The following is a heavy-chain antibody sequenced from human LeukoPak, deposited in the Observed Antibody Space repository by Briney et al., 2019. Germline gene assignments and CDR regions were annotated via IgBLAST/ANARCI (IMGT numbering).Heavy chain of an antibody. Sequence: ASVKVSCKASGYTFTSYGISWVRQAPGQGLEWMGWISAYNGNTNYAQKLQGRVTMTTDTSTSTAYMELRSLRSDDTAVYYCARGAGYCSSTSCYYYYGMDVWGQGTTVTVSS. CDR1: GYTFTSYG. V-gene: IGHV1-18*01. CDR2: ISAYNGNT. CDR3: ARGAGYCSSTSCYYYYGMDV. D-gene: IGHD2-2*01. J-gene: IGHJ6*02.